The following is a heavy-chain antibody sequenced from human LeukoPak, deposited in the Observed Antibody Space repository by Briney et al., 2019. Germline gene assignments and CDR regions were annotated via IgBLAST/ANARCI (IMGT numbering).Heavy chain of an antibody. V-gene: IGHV3-21*01. Sequence: PGGSLRLSCAASGFTFSSYSMNWVRQAPGKGLEWVSSISSSSSYIYYADSVKGRFTISRDNAKNSLYLQMNSLRAEDTAVYYCVRVVVITQGWFDPWGQGTLVTVS. CDR2: ISSSSSYI. D-gene: IGHD3-22*01. CDR1: GFTFSSYS. J-gene: IGHJ5*02. CDR3: VRVVVITQGWFDP.